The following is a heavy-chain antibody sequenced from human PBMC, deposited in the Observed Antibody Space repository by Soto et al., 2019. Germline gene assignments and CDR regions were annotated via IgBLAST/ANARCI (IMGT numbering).Heavy chain of an antibody. V-gene: IGHV3-23*01. J-gene: IGHJ4*02. Sequence: LILSCSASGFTFSSYAMSWFRQAPGNGLEWFASISTSGGRTYYADSVKGRFTISRDNSKNTVYLQMNSLRAEDTAVYYCAKDYSTVTTDPLSVVLFDYWGQGALVTVSS. CDR3: AKDYSTVTTDPLSVVLFDY. CDR2: ISTSGGRT. D-gene: IGHD4-17*01. CDR1: GFTFSSYA.